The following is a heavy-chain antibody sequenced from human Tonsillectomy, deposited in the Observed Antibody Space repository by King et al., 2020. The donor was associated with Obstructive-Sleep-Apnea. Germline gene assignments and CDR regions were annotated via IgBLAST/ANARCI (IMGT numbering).Heavy chain of an antibody. D-gene: IGHD3-9*01. CDR2: IIRILGIT. V-gene: IGHV1-69*04. Sequence: QLVQSGAEVKKPGSSVKVSCKASGGTLSNFAISWVRQAPGQGLEWMGGIIRILGITNYAQKFQGRVTITADKSTNTAYMELSSLRSEDTAVYYCARELRYCEWLSSAAHYYDMDVWGQGTTVTVSS. CDR1: GGTLSNFA. J-gene: IGHJ6*02. CDR3: ARELRYCEWLSSAAHYYDMDV.